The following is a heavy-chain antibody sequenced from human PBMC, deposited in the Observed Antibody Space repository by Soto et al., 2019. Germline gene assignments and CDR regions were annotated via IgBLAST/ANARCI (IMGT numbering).Heavy chain of an antibody. CDR3: ARSHSLLGYFYYGMDV. CDR2: IIPVFGTA. CDR1: GGTFSSYA. V-gene: IGHV1-69*01. Sequence: QVQLVQSGAEVKKPGSSGKVSCTSSGGTFSSYAYSWVRQAPGQGLEWMGGIIPVFGTATYAQNFQGRLTITADESTRTAYMELSSLRSEDTAVYYCARSHSLLGYFYYGMDVWGQGTTVTVSS. D-gene: IGHD4-4*01. J-gene: IGHJ6*02.